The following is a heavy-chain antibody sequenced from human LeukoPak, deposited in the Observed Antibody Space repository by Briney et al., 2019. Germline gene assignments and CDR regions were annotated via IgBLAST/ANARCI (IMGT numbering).Heavy chain of an antibody. J-gene: IGHJ1*01. D-gene: IGHD3-10*01. CDR1: GFTFSSYW. CDR2: IKQDGSEK. Sequence: GGSLRLSCAASGFTFSSYWMSWVRQAPGKGLEWVANIKQDGSEKYYVDSVKGRSTISRDNSKNTLYLQMKSLRAEDTAVYYCAKDQEYYFKSEYFQHWGQGTLVTVSS. V-gene: IGHV3-7*03. CDR3: AKDQEYYFKSEYFQH.